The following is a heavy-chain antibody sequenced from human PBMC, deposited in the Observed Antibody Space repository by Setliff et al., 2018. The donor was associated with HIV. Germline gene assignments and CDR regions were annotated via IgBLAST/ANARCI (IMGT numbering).Heavy chain of an antibody. CDR2: INPAGNPT. V-gene: IGHV1-46*01. CDR1: GYTFTGYY. Sequence: ASVKVSCKASGYTFTGYYIHWVRQAPGQGLEWMGIINPAGNPTSYAQKFQGRLTMTRDTSTNTVYMELSSLRSEDTAVYYCASAGAWQRNALDIWGQGTMVTVSS. J-gene: IGHJ3*02. D-gene: IGHD5-12*01. CDR3: ASAGAWQRNALDI.